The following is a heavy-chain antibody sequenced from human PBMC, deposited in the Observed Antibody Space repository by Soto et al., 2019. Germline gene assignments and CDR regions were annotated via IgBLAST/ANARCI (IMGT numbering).Heavy chain of an antibody. D-gene: IGHD3-16*02. Sequence: QPGGSLRLSCTASGFTFSSYAMSWVRQAPGKGLEWVSAISGSGGSTYYADSVKGRFTISRDNSKNTLYLQMNSLRAEDTAVYYCARAKTYYDYVWGSYRDSFDYWGQGTLVTVSS. CDR2: ISGSGGST. CDR1: GFTFSSYA. J-gene: IGHJ4*02. V-gene: IGHV3-23*01. CDR3: ARAKTYYDYVWGSYRDSFDY.